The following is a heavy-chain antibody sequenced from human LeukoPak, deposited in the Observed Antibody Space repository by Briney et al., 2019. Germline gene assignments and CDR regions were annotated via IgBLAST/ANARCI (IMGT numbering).Heavy chain of an antibody. J-gene: IGHJ3*02. D-gene: IGHD3-22*01. CDR2: ISAYNGNT. Sequence: ASVKVSCKASGYTFTSYGISWVRQAPGQGLEWMGWISAYNGNTNYAQKLQGRVTMTTDTSTSTAYMELRSLRSDDTAVYYCARSPDSYYYDSSGYPDAFDIWGQGTMVAVSS. CDR3: ARSPDSYYYDSSGYPDAFDI. V-gene: IGHV1-18*01. CDR1: GYTFTSYG.